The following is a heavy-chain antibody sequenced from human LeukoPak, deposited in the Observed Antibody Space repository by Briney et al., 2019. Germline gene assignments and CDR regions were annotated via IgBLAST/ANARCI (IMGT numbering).Heavy chain of an antibody. Sequence: ASVKVSCKASGYTFTGYYIHWVRQAPGQGLEWMGWINPNSGGTNYAQKFQGRVTMTRDTSISTAYMELSRLRSDDTAVYYCARGRAMVRGVITGSYYFDYWGQGTLVTVSS. CDR2: INPNSGGT. J-gene: IGHJ4*02. CDR1: GYTFTGYY. CDR3: ARGRAMVRGVITGSYYFDY. D-gene: IGHD3-10*01. V-gene: IGHV1-2*02.